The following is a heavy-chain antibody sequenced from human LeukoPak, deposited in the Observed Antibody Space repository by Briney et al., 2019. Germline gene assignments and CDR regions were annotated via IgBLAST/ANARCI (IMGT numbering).Heavy chain of an antibody. V-gene: IGHV1-2*02. Sequence: GASVKVSCKASGYTFTGYYMHWVRQAPGQGLEWMGWIDPNSGGTNYAQKFQGRVTMTRDTSISTAYMELSRLRSDDTAVYYCAREGQDWNYRSYYYYYYMDVWGKGTTVTVSS. D-gene: IGHD1-7*01. CDR2: IDPNSGGT. CDR1: GYTFTGYY. CDR3: AREGQDWNYRSYYYYYYMDV. J-gene: IGHJ6*03.